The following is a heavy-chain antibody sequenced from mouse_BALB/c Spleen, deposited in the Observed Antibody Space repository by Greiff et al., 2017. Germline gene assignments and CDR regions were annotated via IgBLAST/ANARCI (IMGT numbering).Heavy chain of an antibody. Sequence: VKLMESGPGLVAPSQSLSITCTVSGFSLTSYGVHWVRQPPGKGLEWLGVIWAGGSTNYNSALMSRLSISKDNSKSQVFLKMNSLQTDDTAMYYCARDYDYDIPYWGQGTLVTVSA. D-gene: IGHD2-4*01. J-gene: IGHJ3*01. CDR1: GFSLTSYG. CDR2: IWAGGST. V-gene: IGHV2-9*02. CDR3: ARDYDYDIPY.